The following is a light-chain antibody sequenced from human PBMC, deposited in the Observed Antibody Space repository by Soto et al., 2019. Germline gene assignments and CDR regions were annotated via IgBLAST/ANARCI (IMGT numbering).Light chain of an antibody. Sequence: DIHMTQSPSSLAASVGDRVTITCRASQDISNSLAWYQQKPGKVPKVLIYATSILQSGVPARFSGSGSGTDFTLTISSLQPEDVATYYCQNYNSAPLTFGGGTKVEI. CDR3: QNYNSAPLT. CDR2: ATS. J-gene: IGKJ4*01. CDR1: QDISNS. V-gene: IGKV1-27*01.